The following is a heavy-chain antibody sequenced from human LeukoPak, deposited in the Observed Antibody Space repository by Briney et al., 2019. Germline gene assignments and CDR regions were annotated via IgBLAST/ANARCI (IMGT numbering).Heavy chain of an antibody. J-gene: IGHJ4*02. CDR1: GFTFSSYS. D-gene: IGHD6-13*01. CDR3: AKGISIAAANFDY. CDR2: ISWNSGSI. V-gene: IGHV3-9*03. Sequence: GGSLRLSCAASGFTFSSYSMNWVRQAPGKGLEWVSGISWNSGSIGYADSVKGRFTISRDNAKNSLYLQMNSLRAEDMALYYCAKGISIAAANFDYWGQGTLVTVSS.